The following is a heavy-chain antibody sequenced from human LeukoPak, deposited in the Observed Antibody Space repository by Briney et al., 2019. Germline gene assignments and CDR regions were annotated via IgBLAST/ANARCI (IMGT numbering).Heavy chain of an antibody. CDR2: ISWNSGSI. J-gene: IGHJ4*02. CDR3: AEDIRGAPLEYFDY. CDR1: GFTFDDYA. Sequence: GGSLRLSCAASGFTFDDYAMHWVRQAPGKGLEWVSGISWNSGSIGYADSVKGRFTISRDHAKNSPYLQMNSLRAEDTALYYCAEDIRGAPLEYFDYWGQGTLVTVSS. V-gene: IGHV3-9*01. D-gene: IGHD3-10*01.